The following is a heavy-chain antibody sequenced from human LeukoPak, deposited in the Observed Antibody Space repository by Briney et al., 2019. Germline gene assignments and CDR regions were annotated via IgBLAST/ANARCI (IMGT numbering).Heavy chain of an antibody. Sequence: GGSLRLSCAASGFTFSSYSMNWVRQAPGKGLEWVSSISSSSSYIYYADSVKGRFTISRDNAKNSLYLQMNSLRAEDTAVYYCASGGYCSSTSCWRWVRYFDYWGQGTLVTVSS. CDR3: ASGGYCSSTSCWRWVRYFDY. J-gene: IGHJ4*02. CDR2: ISSSSSYI. V-gene: IGHV3-21*01. CDR1: GFTFSSYS. D-gene: IGHD2-2*01.